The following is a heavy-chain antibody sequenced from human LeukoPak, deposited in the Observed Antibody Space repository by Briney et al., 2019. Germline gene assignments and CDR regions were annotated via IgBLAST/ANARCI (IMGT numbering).Heavy chain of an antibody. CDR2: IYNNGRT. J-gene: IGHJ4*02. V-gene: IGHV4-30-4*01. CDR1: GGSISSGDYY. D-gene: IGHD6-13*01. Sequence: SQTLSLTCTVSGGSISSGDYYWSWIRQPPGKGLEWIGYIYNNGRTYYNPSLKSRVTISVDTSKNLFSPKVSSVTAADAAVYYCARGRSSSWSSFDYWGQGTLVTVSS. CDR3: ARGRSSSWSSFDY.